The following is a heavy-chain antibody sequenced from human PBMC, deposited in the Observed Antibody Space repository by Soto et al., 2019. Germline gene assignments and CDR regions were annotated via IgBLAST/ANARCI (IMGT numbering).Heavy chain of an antibody. V-gene: IGHV3-23*01. CDR1: GFTFGSYA. D-gene: IGHD2-15*01. CDR2: LSGSGTST. CDR3: AKDLAGSGPTARFDP. Sequence: EVQLLESGGGLVQPGGSLRLSCATSGFTFGSYAMNWVRQAPGKGLEWVSALSGSGTSTYYADSVKGRFTISRDNSKNTLYLQMNRLRAEDTAVYYCAKDLAGSGPTARFDPWGQGTLVIVSS. J-gene: IGHJ5*02.